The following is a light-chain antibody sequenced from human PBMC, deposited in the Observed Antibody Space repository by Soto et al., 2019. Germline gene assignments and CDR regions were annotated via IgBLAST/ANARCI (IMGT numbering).Light chain of an antibody. CDR3: QQYESWPYT. J-gene: IGKJ2*01. CDR1: QSVRSN. V-gene: IGKV3-15*01. CDR2: GAS. Sequence: EIVMTQSPVTLSVSPGERDTLSCRASQSVRSNLAWYQQKRGRAPRLLIYGASTRATGIPARFSVSGSGTEFTLTISSLQSEDFAVYYCQQYESWPYTFGQGTKLEIK.